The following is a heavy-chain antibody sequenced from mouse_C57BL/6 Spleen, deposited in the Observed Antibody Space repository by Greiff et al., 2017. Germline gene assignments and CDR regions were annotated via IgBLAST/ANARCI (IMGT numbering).Heavy chain of an antibody. CDR1: GYTFTSYG. Sequence: VQLMQSGAELARPGASVKLSCKASGYTFTSYGISWVKQRTGQGLEWIGEIKHRRGNTYYNEKVKGQATLTADKSSSKVYMELRSLTSEDSAVYFCARGESNYFDYWGQGTTLTVSS. J-gene: IGHJ2*01. CDR2: IKHRRGNT. V-gene: IGHV1-81*01. CDR3: ARGESNYFDY.